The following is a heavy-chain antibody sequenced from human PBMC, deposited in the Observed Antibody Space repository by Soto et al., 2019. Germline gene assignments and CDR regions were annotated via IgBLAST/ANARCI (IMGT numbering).Heavy chain of an antibody. CDR1: GFTFSSYS. J-gene: IGHJ6*02. Sequence: GGSLRLSCAASGFTFSSYSMNWVRQAPGKGLEWVSSISSSSSYIYYADSVKGRFTSSRDNAKNSLYLQMNSLRAEDRAVYYCARGGDDIVVVPAVGYYYYGMDVWGQGTTVTVSS. D-gene: IGHD2-2*01. CDR2: ISSSSSYI. V-gene: IGHV3-21*01. CDR3: ARGGDDIVVVPAVGYYYYGMDV.